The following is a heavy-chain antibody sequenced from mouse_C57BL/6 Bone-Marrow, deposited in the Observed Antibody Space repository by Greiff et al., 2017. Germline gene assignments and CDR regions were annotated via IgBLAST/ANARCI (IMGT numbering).Heavy chain of an antibody. D-gene: IGHD1-1*01. CDR1: GFTFSSYG. CDR3: AGRGLYSSYEYYYAMDY. CDR2: ISSGGSYT. J-gene: IGHJ4*01. Sequence: EVMLVESGGDLVKPGGSLKLSCAASGFTFSSYGMSWVRQTPDKRLEWVATISSGGSYTYYPDSVKGRFTISRDNAKNTLYLQMSSLKSEDTAMYYCAGRGLYSSYEYYYAMDYWGQGTSVTVSS. V-gene: IGHV5-6*02.